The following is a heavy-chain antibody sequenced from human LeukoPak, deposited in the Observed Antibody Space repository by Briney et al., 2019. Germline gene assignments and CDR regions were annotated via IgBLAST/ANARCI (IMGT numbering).Heavy chain of an antibody. J-gene: IGHJ3*02. CDR3: ARHPTDYGFWSTYMEAFDI. V-gene: IGHV4-39*01. D-gene: IGHD3-3*01. Sequence: SETLSLTCTVAGGSVSSSSYYWGWIRQPPGKGLEWVGSVYYSGTTYYNPSLKSRVTISVDTSKTQFSLKLTSVTAADTAVYYCARHPTDYGFWSTYMEAFDIWGQGTGVTVSS. CDR1: GGSVSSSSYY. CDR2: VYYSGTT.